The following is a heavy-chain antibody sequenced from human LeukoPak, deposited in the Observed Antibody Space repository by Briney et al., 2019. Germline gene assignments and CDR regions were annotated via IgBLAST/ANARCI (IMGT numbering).Heavy chain of an antibody. CDR2: ISYDGTNK. V-gene: IGHV3-30-3*01. D-gene: IGHD2-15*01. Sequence: GGSLRLSCAASGFTFSNYAMHWVRQAPGKGLEWVALISYDGTNKYYADSVKGRFTISRDNSKNTLYLQMDSLRADDTAVYYCASLPPDVVVVVAAPPYDSWGQGTLVTVSS. CDR3: ASLPPDVVVVVAAPPYDS. J-gene: IGHJ4*02. CDR1: GFTFSNYA.